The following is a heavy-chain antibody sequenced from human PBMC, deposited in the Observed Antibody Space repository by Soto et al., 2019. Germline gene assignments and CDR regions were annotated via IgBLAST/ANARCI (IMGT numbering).Heavy chain of an antibody. CDR2: INPSGGST. J-gene: IGHJ2*01. CDR1: GYTFTSYY. CDR3: AREMATIRWYFDL. D-gene: IGHD5-12*01. V-gene: IGHV1-46*01. Sequence: QVQLVQSGAEVKKPGASVKVSCKASGYTFTSYYMHWVRQAPGQGLEWMGIINPSGGSTSYAQKFQGRVNMTRDTSTSTVYMELSSLRSEDTAVYYCAREMATIRWYFDLWGRGTLVTVSS.